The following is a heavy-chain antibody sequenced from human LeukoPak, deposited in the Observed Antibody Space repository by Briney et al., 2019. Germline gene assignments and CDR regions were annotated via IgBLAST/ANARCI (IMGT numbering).Heavy chain of an antibody. CDR1: GCAFSGYG. Sequence: GGSLRLSCAASGCAFSGYGMNWVRQAPGKGLEAVSFISSSSSTIYYAGSGKGRFTISRDNAKNSLYLQMNSLRDEDTAVYYCAPLFWPVGTTSYYWGQGTLVTVSS. CDR2: ISSSSSTI. CDR3: APLFWPVGTTSYY. D-gene: IGHD1-26*01. J-gene: IGHJ4*02. V-gene: IGHV3-48*02.